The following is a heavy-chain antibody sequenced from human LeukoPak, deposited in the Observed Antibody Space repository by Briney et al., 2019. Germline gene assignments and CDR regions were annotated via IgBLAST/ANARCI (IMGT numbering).Heavy chain of an antibody. D-gene: IGHD2-21*02. J-gene: IGHJ4*02. V-gene: IGHV1-69*05. CDR1: GGTFRSYA. CDR3: ARDSCGGDCCLDY. Sequence: SVKVSCTASGGTFRSYAITWVRQAPGQGLEWMGGIIPIFGTANYAQKFQGRVTITTYESTSTAYMELSSLRSEDTAVYYCARDSCGGDCCLDYWGQGTLVTVSS. CDR2: IIPIFGTA.